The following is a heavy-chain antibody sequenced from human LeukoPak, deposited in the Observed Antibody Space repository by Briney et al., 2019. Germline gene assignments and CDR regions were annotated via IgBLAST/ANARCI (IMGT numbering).Heavy chain of an antibody. Sequence: GGSLRLSCAASGFTFSRYSMNWVRQAPGKGLEWVSSISSSSNYIYYADSLKVRFSISRDNARNSLFLQMNSLRAEDTAVYYCARGADFEQQLAHFDYWGQGTLVTVSS. CDR1: GFTFSRYS. CDR2: ISSSSNYI. J-gene: IGHJ4*02. CDR3: ARGADFEQQLAHFDY. D-gene: IGHD6-13*01. V-gene: IGHV3-21*04.